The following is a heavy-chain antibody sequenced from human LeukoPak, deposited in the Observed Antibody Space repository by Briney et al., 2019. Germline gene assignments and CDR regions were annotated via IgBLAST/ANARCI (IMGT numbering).Heavy chain of an antibody. CDR3: ARERYSSGWDDAFDI. D-gene: IGHD6-19*01. V-gene: IGHV4-59*01. CDR2: IYYSGST. J-gene: IGHJ3*02. Sequence: SETLSLTCTVSGGSISSYYWSWIRQPPGKGLEWIGYIYYSGSTNYNPSLKSRVTISVDTSKNQFSLKLSPVTAADTAVYYCARERYSSGWDDAFDIWGQGTMVTVSS. CDR1: GGSISSYY.